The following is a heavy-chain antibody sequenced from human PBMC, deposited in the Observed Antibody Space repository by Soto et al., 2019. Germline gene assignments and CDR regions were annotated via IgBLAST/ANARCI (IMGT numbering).Heavy chain of an antibody. D-gene: IGHD5-12*01. CDR3: AAGGGLPRYY. CDR1: GGSIRSGSYY. J-gene: IGHJ4*02. Sequence: QLQLQESGSGLVKPSQTLSLTCAVSGGSIRSGSYYSSWIRQPPGKGLEWIGYIYHSGSTCYNPSLKSRVAISVDRSKNQFSLKLSPVTAADTAVYYCAAGGGLPRYYWGQGTLVTVSS. CDR2: IYHSGST. V-gene: IGHV4-30-2*01.